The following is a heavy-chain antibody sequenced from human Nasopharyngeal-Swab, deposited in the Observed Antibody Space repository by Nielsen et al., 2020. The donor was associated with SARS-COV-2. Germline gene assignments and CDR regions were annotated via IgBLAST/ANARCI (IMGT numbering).Heavy chain of an antibody. V-gene: IGHV3-23*01. Sequence: GGSLRLSCAASGFTFNTYAISWVRQAPGKGLEWVSVISGSDYSTKYADSVKGRFTISRDNSKNTLYLQMNSLRAEDTAVYYCARESIAAAGRDFDYWGQGTLVTVSS. CDR1: GFTFNTYA. J-gene: IGHJ4*02. CDR3: ARESIAAAGRDFDY. D-gene: IGHD6-13*01. CDR2: ISGSDYST.